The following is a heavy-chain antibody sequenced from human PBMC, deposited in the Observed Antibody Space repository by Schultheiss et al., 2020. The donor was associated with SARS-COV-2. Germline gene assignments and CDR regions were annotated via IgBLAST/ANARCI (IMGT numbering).Heavy chain of an antibody. Sequence: GESLKISCAASGLTFSSYWMTWGRQAPGKGLEWVANIKQDGSEKYYVDSVKGRFTFSRDNAKNSLYLQMNSLRAEDTAVYYCARNRNYYDSSGGYYYYYGMDVWGQGTTVTVSS. V-gene: IGHV3-7*01. CDR2: IKQDGSEK. D-gene: IGHD3-22*01. J-gene: IGHJ6*02. CDR1: GLTFSSYW. CDR3: ARNRNYYDSSGGYYYYYGMDV.